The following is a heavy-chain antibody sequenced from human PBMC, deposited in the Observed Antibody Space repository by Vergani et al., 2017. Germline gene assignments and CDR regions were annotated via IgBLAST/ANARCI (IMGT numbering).Heavy chain of an antibody. CDR2: ISYDGSNK. J-gene: IGHJ4*02. Sequence: QVQLVESGGGVVQPGRSLRLSCAASGFTFSSYGMHWVRQAPGKGLEWVAVISYDGSNKYYADSVKGRFTISRDNSKNPLYLQMNSLRAEDTAVYYCAKELGDYYDSSGLSYWGEGTLVTVSS. CDR3: AKELGDYYDSSGLSY. V-gene: IGHV3-30*18. CDR1: GFTFSSYG. D-gene: IGHD3-22*01.